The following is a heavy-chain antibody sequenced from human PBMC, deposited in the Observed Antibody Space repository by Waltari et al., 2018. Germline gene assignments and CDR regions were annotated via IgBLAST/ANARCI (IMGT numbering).Heavy chain of an antibody. CDR3: SREPISGIYEVT. J-gene: IGHJ1*01. Sequence: EVQLVQSGGGLVQPGGSLKLSCAASGVSRSGSAIHWVRQASGKGLGWVGRCRCQPNKSRTAYAVSVKGRFTVSRDDSNPAAYLQMNSLKTDDTAVYFCSREPISGIYEVTWGQRPLATFSS. CDR1: GVSRSGSA. CDR2: CRCQPNKSRT. V-gene: IGHV3-73*01. D-gene: IGHD1-26*01.